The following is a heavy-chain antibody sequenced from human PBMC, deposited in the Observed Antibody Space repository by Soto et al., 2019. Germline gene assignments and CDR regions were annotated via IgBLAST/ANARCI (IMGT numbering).Heavy chain of an antibody. J-gene: IGHJ4*02. CDR3: ARGRLTTQPRLFDL. CDR2: IYHSGTT. Sequence: SETLSLTCAVSGDSISSGYYWAWIRQPPGKGQEWIGSIYHSGTTYYNPSLKSRVTISVDTSRNQFSLKLSSVTAADSAVYFCARGRLTTQPRLFDLWGPGALVTVSS. V-gene: IGHV4-38-2*01. D-gene: IGHD2-2*01. CDR1: GDSISSGYY.